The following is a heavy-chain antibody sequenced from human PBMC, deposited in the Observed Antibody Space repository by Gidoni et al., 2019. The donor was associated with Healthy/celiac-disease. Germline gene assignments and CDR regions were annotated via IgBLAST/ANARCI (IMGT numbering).Heavy chain of an antibody. CDR2: IYYSGST. J-gene: IGHJ3*02. Sequence: QLQLQESGPGLVKPSETLSLTCTVSGGSISSSSYYWGWIRQPPGKGLEWIGSIYYSGSTYYNPSLKSRVTISVDTSKNQFSLKLSSVTAADTAVYYCARTEPGRSYDFWSAGWGDDAFDIWGQGTMVTVSS. V-gene: IGHV4-39*01. D-gene: IGHD3-3*01. CDR1: GGSISSSSYY. CDR3: ARTEPGRSYDFWSAGWGDDAFDI.